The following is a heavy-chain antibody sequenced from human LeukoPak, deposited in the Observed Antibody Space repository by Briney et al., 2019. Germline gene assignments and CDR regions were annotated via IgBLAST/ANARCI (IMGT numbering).Heavy chain of an antibody. Sequence: ASVKVSCKASGYTFTGYYMHWVRQAPGQGLEWMGWINPNSGGTNYAQKFQGRVTMTRDTSISTAYMELSRLRSDDTAVYYCAREAKVEPGAFDIWGQGTMVTVSS. V-gene: IGHV1-2*02. CDR2: INPNSGGT. CDR3: AREAKVEPGAFDI. J-gene: IGHJ3*02. D-gene: IGHD2-2*01. CDR1: GYTFTGYY.